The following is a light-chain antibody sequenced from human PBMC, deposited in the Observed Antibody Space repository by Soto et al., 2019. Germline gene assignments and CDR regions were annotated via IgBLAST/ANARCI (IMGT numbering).Light chain of an antibody. CDR2: AAS. CDR3: QQSYTTPPT. CDR1: QSISTY. V-gene: IGKV1-39*01. J-gene: IGKJ1*01. Sequence: DIQMTQSPSSLSASVGDRVTITCRTSQSISTYLNWYQQNPGTAPKLLISAASTLQSGVPSRFSGGGFGTDFTLIISSLQPEDFATYYCQQSYTTPPTFGQGTKVEI.